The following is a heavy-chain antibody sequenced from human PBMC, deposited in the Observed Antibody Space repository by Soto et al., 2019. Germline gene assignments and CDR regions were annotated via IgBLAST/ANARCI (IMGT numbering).Heavy chain of an antibody. CDR3: ARASTYYYDSSGYYSY. J-gene: IGHJ4*02. CDR2: IIPIFGTA. CDR1: GGTFSSYA. Sequence: QVQLVQSGAEVKKPGSSVKVSCKASGGTFSSYAISWVRQAPGQGLEWMGGIIPIFGTANYAQKFQGRVTITADESTSTAYMELSSLRSEDTAVYYCARASTYYYDSSGYYSYWGQGTLVTVSS. V-gene: IGHV1-69*01. D-gene: IGHD3-22*01.